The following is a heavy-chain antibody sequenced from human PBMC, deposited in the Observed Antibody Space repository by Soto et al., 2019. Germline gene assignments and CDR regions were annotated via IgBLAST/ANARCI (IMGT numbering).Heavy chain of an antibody. CDR1: RYTFTGCY. J-gene: IGHJ4*02. V-gene: IGHV1-2*02. D-gene: IGHD1-26*01. Sequence: GAAVEPRCEARRYTFTGCYLQWPCHSPGQGPEWMGGINPNSCGTSYSRKFQGRRTMTLDTSITTAYMALTNLTSDDAAVYYCARDLAKGGGSAVFDHWRQGSLDTVTS. CDR2: INPNSCGT. CDR3: ARDLAKGGGSAVFDH.